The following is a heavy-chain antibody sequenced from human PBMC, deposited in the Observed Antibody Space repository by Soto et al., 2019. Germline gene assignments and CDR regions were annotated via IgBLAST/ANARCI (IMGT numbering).Heavy chain of an antibody. CDR2: IYYSGST. CDR3: ARGRDGIVVVVAASDAFDI. D-gene: IGHD2-15*01. V-gene: IGHV4-59*06. J-gene: IGHJ3*02. CDR1: GAYISSYY. Sequence: SETLSLTCSVSGAYISSYYWSWIRQPPGKGLEWIGYIYYSGSTYYNPSLKSRVTISVDTSKNQFSLKLSSVTAADTAVYYCARGRDGIVVVVAASDAFDIWGQGTMVTVSS.